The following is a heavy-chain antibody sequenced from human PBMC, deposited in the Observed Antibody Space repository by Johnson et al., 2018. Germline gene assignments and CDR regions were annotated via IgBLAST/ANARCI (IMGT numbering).Heavy chain of an antibody. CDR1: GYTFTSYD. D-gene: IGHD1-1*01. J-gene: IGHJ3*02. V-gene: IGHV1-8*01. Sequence: QVQLVQSGAEVKKPGASVKVSCKASGYTFTSYDINWVRQAPGQGLEWMGWMNPNSGNTGYAQKFQGRDTMTRDTSIRTAYMEWRSLRSDDTDVYYCASWKQRDADAFDIWGQWTVVTVSS. CDR2: MNPNSGNT. CDR3: ASWKQRDADAFDI.